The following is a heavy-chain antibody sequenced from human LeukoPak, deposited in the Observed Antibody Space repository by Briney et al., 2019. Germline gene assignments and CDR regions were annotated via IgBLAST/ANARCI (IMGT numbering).Heavy chain of an antibody. J-gene: IGHJ4*02. CDR3: ALYVPENRSFDY. D-gene: IGHD2/OR15-2a*01. V-gene: IGHV4-59*08. CDR2: IYYSGST. Sequence: SETLSLTCTVSGGSISSYYWSWIRQPPGKGLEWIGYIYYSGSTNYNPSLKSRVTISVDTSKNQFSLKLSSVTAADTAVYYCALYVPENRSFDYWGQGTLVTVSS. CDR1: GGSISSYY.